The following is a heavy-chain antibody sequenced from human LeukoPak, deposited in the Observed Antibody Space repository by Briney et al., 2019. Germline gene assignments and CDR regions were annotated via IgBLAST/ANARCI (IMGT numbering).Heavy chain of an antibody. D-gene: IGHD6-13*01. CDR3: ARKISSFDPGIAAAGTGDAFDI. V-gene: IGHV1-46*01. Sequence: ASVKVSCKASGYTFTTDYIHWVRQAPGQGLEWKGIINPSGDSTTYAQKFQGRVIMTGDTSTSTVYMELRSLRSEDTALYYCARKISSFDPGIAAAGTGDAFDIWGQGTMVTVSS. J-gene: IGHJ3*02. CDR2: INPSGDST. CDR1: GYTFTTDY.